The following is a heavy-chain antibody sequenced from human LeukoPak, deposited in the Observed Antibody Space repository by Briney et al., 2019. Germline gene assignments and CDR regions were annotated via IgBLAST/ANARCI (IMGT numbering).Heavy chain of an antibody. CDR2: IYWDDDK. V-gene: IGHV2-5*02. CDR1: GFSLITSGVG. CDR3: AHRLGQRRDWNYGKFDY. D-gene: IGHD1-7*01. Sequence: SGPTLVKPTQTLTLTCTFSGFSLITSGVGVGWIRQPPGKALEWLALIYWDDDKRHSPFLKSRLTISKDTSKNQVVLTMTNMDPVDTATYFCAHRLGQRRDWNYGKFDYWGQGTLVMVSS. J-gene: IGHJ4*02.